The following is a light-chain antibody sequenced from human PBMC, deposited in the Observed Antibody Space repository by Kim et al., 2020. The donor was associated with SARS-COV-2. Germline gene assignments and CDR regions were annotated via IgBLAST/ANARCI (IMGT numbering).Light chain of an antibody. CDR2: GAS. Sequence: EIVMTQSPATLSVSPGERATLSCRASQSVSSNLAWYQQKPGQAPRLLIYGASTRATGIPARFSGSGSGTEFTLTINSLQSEDFAVYYCQQYNTWPPHTFGQGTKLEIK. V-gene: IGKV3-15*01. CDR1: QSVSSN. J-gene: IGKJ2*01. CDR3: QQYNTWPPHT.